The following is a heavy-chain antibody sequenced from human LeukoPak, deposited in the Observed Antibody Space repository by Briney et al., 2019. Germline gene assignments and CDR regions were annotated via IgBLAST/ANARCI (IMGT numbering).Heavy chain of an antibody. CDR2: LTGSGATT. Sequence: QTGGSLRLSCAASGFTFSSYAMSWVRQAPGKGLEWVSTLTGSGATTYYADSVKGRFTISRDNSKNTLYLQMDSLRVEDTAVYYCARKGGWQLPSFDYWGLGTLVIVSS. CDR1: GFTFSSYA. CDR3: ARKGGWQLPSFDY. J-gene: IGHJ4*02. D-gene: IGHD2-15*01. V-gene: IGHV3-23*01.